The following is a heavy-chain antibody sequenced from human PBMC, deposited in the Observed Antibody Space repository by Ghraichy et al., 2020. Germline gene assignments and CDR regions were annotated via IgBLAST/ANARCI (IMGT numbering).Heavy chain of an antibody. V-gene: IGHV4-59*08. J-gene: IGHJ4*02. CDR3: ARLLPAATYLVFDY. CDR1: GGSISSYY. CDR2: IYYSGST. Sequence: SETLSLTCTVSGGSISSYYWSWIRQPPGKGLEWIGYIYYSGSTNYNPSLKSRVTISVDTSKNQFSLKLSSVTAADTAVYYCARLLPAATYLVFDYWGQGTLVTVSS. D-gene: IGHD2-2*01.